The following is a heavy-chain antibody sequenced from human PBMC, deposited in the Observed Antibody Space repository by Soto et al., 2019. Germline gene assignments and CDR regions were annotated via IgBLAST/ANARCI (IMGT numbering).Heavy chain of an antibody. Sequence: EVRLLESGGGLVQPGGSLRLSCAASGFTFGDYAMSWVRQAPGKGLEWVSTVSASGPSTYYADSVKGRFTISRDNSRSTLYLQMNSLSADATALYYCAKENRDCYWCGEHWGQGTLVTVSS. V-gene: IGHV3-23*01. CDR2: VSASGPST. D-gene: IGHD2-21*02. CDR3: AKENRDCYWCGEH. CDR1: GFTFGDYA. J-gene: IGHJ4*02.